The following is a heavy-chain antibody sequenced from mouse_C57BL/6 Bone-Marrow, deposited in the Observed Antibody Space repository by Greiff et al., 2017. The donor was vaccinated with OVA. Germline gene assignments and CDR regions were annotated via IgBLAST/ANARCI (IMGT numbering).Heavy chain of an antibody. V-gene: IGHV5-9-1*02. D-gene: IGHD2-1*01. J-gene: IGHJ4*01. CDR1: GFTFSSYA. CDR3: TRQWYAYAMDY. CDR2: ISRGGDYT. Sequence: EVQRVESGEGLVKPGGSLKLSCAASGFTFSSYAMPWVRQTPEKRLEWVAYISRGGDYTYYAATVKGRFTISRDTARNTLYLQMSSLKSEDTAMYYCTRQWYAYAMDYWGQGTSVTVSS.